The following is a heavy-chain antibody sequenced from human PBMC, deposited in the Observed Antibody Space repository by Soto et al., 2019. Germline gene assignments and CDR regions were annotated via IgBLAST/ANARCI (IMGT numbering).Heavy chain of an antibody. V-gene: IGHV3-23*01. CDR3: ARESKLVRYYSYGMDV. Sequence: PGGSLRPACAASGFTFSSYAMSWVRQAPGKGLEWVSAISGSGGSTYYADSVKGWFTISRDNSKNTLYLQMNSLRAEDTAVYYCARESKLVRYYSYGMDVWGQGTTVTVSS. CDR1: GFTFSSYA. J-gene: IGHJ6*02. CDR2: ISGSGGST. D-gene: IGHD6-13*01.